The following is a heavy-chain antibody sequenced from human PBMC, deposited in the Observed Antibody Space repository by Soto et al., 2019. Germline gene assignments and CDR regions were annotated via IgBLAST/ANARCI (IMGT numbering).Heavy chain of an antibody. J-gene: IGHJ4*02. CDR3: ARDNGFCSGGSCYFDY. CDR1: GGSISSGDYY. CDR2: IYYSGST. V-gene: IGHV4-61*08. Sequence: PSETLSLTCTVSGGSISSGDYYWSWIRQPPGKGLEWIGCIYYSGSTNYNPSLKSRVTISVDTSKNQFSLKLSSVTAADTAVYYCARDNGFCSGGSCYFDYWGQGTLVTVSS. D-gene: IGHD2-15*01.